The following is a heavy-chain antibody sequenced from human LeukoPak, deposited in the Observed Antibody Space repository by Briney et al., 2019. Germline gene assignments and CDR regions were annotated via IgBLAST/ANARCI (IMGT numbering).Heavy chain of an antibody. V-gene: IGHV3-23*01. J-gene: IGHJ4*02. D-gene: IGHD6-19*01. CDR3: ALGIRSSGWSEIVDY. CDR2: ISGRGDST. CDR1: GFTFSGYA. Sequence: GGSLRLSCAASGFTFSGYAMSWVRQAPGKGLEWVSAISGRGDSTYYPDSVKGRVTISRDNSKNTLYLQVNSLRAEDTAVYYCALGIRSSGWSEIVDYWGQGTLVTVSS.